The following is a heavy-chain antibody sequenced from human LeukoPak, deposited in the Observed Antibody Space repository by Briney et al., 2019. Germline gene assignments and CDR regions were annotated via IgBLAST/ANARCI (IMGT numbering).Heavy chain of an antibody. J-gene: IGHJ4*02. Sequence: GRSLRLSCAASAFTFSSYGMHWVSQAPSNGLEWVAVIWYDGSNKYYADSVKGRFTISRDNSKNTLYLQMNSLRAEDTAVYYCARAITRYCSGGSCYLIDYWGQGALVTVSS. D-gene: IGHD2-15*01. CDR3: ARAITRYCSGGSCYLIDY. CDR1: AFTFSSYG. CDR2: IWYDGSNK. V-gene: IGHV3-33*01.